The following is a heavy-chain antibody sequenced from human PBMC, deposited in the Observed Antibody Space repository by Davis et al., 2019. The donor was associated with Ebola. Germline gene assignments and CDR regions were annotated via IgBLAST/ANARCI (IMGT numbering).Heavy chain of an antibody. CDR1: GFTVSSNY. V-gene: IGHV3-53*01. Sequence: GESLKISCAASGFTVSSNYMSWVRQAPGKGLEWVSVIYSGGSTYYADSVKGRFTISRDNSKNTLYLQMNSLRAEDTAVYYCARELNSRGAYYYGMDVWGQGTTVTVSS. J-gene: IGHJ6*02. CDR2: IYSGGST. CDR3: ARELNSRGAYYYGMDV. D-gene: IGHD4-23*01.